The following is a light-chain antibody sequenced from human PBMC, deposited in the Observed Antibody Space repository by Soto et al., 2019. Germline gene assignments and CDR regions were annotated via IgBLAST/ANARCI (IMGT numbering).Light chain of an antibody. J-gene: IGLJ1*01. Sequence: HSALTQPASVSGSPGQSITISCTGTSSDVGGYNYVSWYQQHPGKAPKLMIYDVSNRPSGVSNRFSGSKSGNTASLTISGLQAEDEADYYCSSYTSSSTLFGTGTKLTVL. CDR2: DVS. CDR1: SSDVGGYNY. V-gene: IGLV2-14*01. CDR3: SSYTSSSTL.